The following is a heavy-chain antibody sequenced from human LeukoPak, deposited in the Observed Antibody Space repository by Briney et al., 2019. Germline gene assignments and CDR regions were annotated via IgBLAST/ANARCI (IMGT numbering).Heavy chain of an antibody. V-gene: IGHV3-48*01. J-gene: IGHJ4*02. Sequence: GGSLRLSCAASGFTFSSYSMNWVRQAPGKGLEWVSYISSSSTIYYADSVKGRFTISRDNAKNSLYLQMNSLRAEDTAVYYCARGLMVRGDRPYWGQGTLVTVSS. CDR1: GFTFSSYS. CDR2: ISSSSTI. D-gene: IGHD3-10*01. CDR3: ARGLMVRGDRPY.